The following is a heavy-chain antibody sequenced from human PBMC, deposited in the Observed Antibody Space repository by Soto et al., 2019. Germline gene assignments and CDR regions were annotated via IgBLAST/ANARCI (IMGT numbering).Heavy chain of an antibody. J-gene: IGHJ3*02. CDR1: GYSFTSYW. CDR3: ARHGTGPLIGYCSGGSCKDAFDI. D-gene: IGHD2-15*01. Sequence: PGESLKVSCKGSGYSFTSYWIGWVRQMPGKGLEWMGIIYPGDSDTRYSPSFQGQVTISADKSISTAYLQWSSLKASDTAMYYCARHGTGPLIGYCSGGSCKDAFDIWGQGTMVTVSS. CDR2: IYPGDSDT. V-gene: IGHV5-51*01.